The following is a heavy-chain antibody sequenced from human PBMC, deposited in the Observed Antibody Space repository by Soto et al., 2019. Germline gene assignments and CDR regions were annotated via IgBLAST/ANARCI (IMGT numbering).Heavy chain of an antibody. Sequence: EVQLLESGGGLVQPGGSLRLSCAASGFTFSSYAMSWVRQAPGKGLEWVSAISGSGGNTYYADSVKGRFTISRDNSTNTLYMQRSSLRAEDTAVYYCAKGWQWLSDWGQGTLVPVSS. CDR2: ISGSGGNT. V-gene: IGHV3-23*01. CDR1: GFTFSSYA. CDR3: AKGWQWLSD. J-gene: IGHJ1*01. D-gene: IGHD6-19*01.